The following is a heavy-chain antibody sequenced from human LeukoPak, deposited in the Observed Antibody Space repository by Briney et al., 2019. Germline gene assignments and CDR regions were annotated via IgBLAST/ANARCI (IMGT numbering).Heavy chain of an antibody. Sequence: PGGSLRLSCTASGFTFSDYSMNWVRQAPGKGLEWFSSLTSSSHYIYYADSVKGRFTISRDNAKNSLYLQMNSLRADDTAVYYCARGSYYDILTGWGQGTLVTVSS. J-gene: IGHJ4*02. CDR3: ARGSYYDILTG. CDR2: LTSSSHYI. V-gene: IGHV3-21*01. D-gene: IGHD3-9*01. CDR1: GFTFSDYS.